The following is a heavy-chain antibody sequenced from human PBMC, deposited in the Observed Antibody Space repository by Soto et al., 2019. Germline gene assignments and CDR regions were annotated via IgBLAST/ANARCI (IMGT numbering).Heavy chain of an antibody. CDR1: GGFVSSGSYY. D-gene: IGHD1-1*01. CDR3: ARVERGTATTVVDAFDI. Sequence: QVQLQQWGAGLLKPSETLSLTCAVYGGFVSSGSYYWSWIRQPPGKGLEWIGEMSHSGATHFNPSLKSRDTISVDTSKNQFSLKMSSVTAADTALYYCARVERGTATTVVDAFDIWGPGTMVTVSS. V-gene: IGHV4-34*01. J-gene: IGHJ3*02. CDR2: MSHSGAT.